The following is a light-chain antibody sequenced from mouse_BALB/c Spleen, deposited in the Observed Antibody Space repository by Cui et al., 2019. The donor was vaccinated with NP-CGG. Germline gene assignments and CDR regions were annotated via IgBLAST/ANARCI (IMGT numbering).Light chain of an antibody. V-gene: IGLV1*01. CDR2: GTN. Sequence: HAVVTQDCAHTTSPGERVTLTCRSSTGAVTTSNYANWVQEKPDHLFTGLIGGTNNRAPGVPARFSGSLIGDKAALTITGAQTEDEAIYFCALWYSNHWVFGGGTKLTVL. CDR1: TGAVTTSNY. J-gene: IGLJ1*01. CDR3: ALWYSNHWV.